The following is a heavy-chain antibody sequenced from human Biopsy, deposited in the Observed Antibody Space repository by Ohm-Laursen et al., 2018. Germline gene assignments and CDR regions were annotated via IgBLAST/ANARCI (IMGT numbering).Heavy chain of an antibody. CDR1: GGSISSDY. V-gene: IGHV4-59*12. J-gene: IGHJ4*02. CDR3: ARDSPSYADYPFDY. D-gene: IGHD4-17*01. CDR2: IYYSGST. Sequence: SETLSLTCTVSGGSISSDYWSWIRQTPGKGLEWIGYIYYSGSTNYNPSLKSRVTISVDTSKNQFSLRLRSVTAADTAVYYCARDSPSYADYPFDYWGQGTLVTVPS.